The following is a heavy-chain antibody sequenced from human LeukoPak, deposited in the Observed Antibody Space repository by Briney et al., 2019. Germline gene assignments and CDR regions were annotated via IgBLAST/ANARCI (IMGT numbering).Heavy chain of an antibody. CDR3: ARDTSGIVGATSDAFDI. Sequence: SETLSLTCTVSGGSISSYYRSWIRQPPGKGLEWIGYIYYSGSTNYNPSLKSRVTISVDTSKNQFSLKLSSVTAADTAVYYCARDTSGIVGATSDAFDIWGQGTMVTVSS. V-gene: IGHV4-59*01. J-gene: IGHJ3*02. CDR1: GGSISSYY. CDR2: IYYSGST. D-gene: IGHD1-26*01.